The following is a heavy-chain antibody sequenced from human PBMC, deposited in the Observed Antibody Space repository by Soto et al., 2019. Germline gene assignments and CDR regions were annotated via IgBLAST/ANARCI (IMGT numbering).Heavy chain of an antibody. CDR1: GGSISSYY. D-gene: IGHD2-15*01. CDR2: IYYSGST. V-gene: IGHV4-59*01. J-gene: IGHJ6*02. CDR3: ARVHSGYCSGGSCPWSYYSYGMAV. Sequence: PSETLSLTGTVSGGSISSYYWSWIRQPPGKGLEWIGYIYYSGSTNYNPSLKSRVTISVDTSKNQFSLKLSSVTAADTAVYYCARVHSGYCSGGSCPWSYYSYGMAVSGQGTRVIVSS.